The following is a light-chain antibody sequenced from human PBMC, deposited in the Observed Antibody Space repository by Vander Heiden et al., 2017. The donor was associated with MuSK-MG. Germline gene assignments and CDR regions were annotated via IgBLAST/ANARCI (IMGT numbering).Light chain of an antibody. J-gene: IGKJ1*01. CDR3: QQSDSTPRT. CDR2: AAS. V-gene: IGKV1-39*01. CDR1: QSISSY. Sequence: DIQMTQSPSSLSASVGDRVTITCRASQSISSYLNWYQQKPGKAPKLLIYAASSLQSGVPSRFSGSGSGTDFTLTISRLQPEDFAIYHCQQSDSTPRTFGQGTKVEIK.